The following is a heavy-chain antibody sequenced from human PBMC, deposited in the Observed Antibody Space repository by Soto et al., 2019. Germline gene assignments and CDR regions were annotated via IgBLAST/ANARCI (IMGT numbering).Heavy chain of an antibody. D-gene: IGHD3-22*01. V-gene: IGHV4-30-2*01. CDR3: ASIYYDSSGYSYYFDY. CDR1: GGSISSGGYS. Sequence: QLQLQESGSGLVKPSQTLSLTCAVSGGSISSGGYSWSWIRQPPGKGLEWIGYIYHSGSTYYNPSLKSRVTISVDRSKNQFSLKLSSVTAADTAVYYCASIYYDSSGYSYYFDYWGQGTLVTVSS. CDR2: IYHSGST. J-gene: IGHJ4*02.